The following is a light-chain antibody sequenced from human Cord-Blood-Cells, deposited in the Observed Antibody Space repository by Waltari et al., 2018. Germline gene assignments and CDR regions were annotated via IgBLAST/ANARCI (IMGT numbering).Light chain of an antibody. Sequence: QSALTQPPSASGSPGQSVTISCTGTSSDVGGYNYFSWYQQHPGKAPKLMIYEVSRRPSGVPDRFSGSKSDNTASLTVSGLQAEDEADYYCSSYAGSNNFVFGTGTKVTVL. CDR2: EVS. V-gene: IGLV2-8*01. CDR3: SSYAGSNNFV. J-gene: IGLJ1*01. CDR1: SSDVGGYNY.